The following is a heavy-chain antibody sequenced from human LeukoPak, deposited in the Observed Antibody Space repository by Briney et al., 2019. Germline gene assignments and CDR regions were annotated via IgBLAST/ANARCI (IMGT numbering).Heavy chain of an antibody. CDR3: ARKAITVTTFDY. D-gene: IGHD4-17*01. V-gene: IGHV3-48*04. J-gene: IGHJ4*02. Sequence: GGSLRLSCVASGFTYSSYSKSWVRQAPGKGLEWVSFISRDGGTIDYADSVKGRFTISRDNAKNSLYLQMSRLRGEDTAVYYCARKAITVTTFDYWGQGTLVTVSS. CDR1: GFTYSSYS. CDR2: ISRDGGTI.